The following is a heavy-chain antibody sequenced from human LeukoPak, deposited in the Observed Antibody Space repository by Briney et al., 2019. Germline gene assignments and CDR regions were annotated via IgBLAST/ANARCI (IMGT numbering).Heavy chain of an antibody. V-gene: IGHV4-34*01. J-gene: IGHJ4*02. CDR1: GRSFSGYY. Sequence: KPSETLSLTCAVYGRSFSGYYWSWIRQPPGKGLEWLGEINHSGSTNYNPSLKSRVTISVDTSKNQFSLKLSSVTAADTAVYYCARGPTTAIYSSSWYTSFYWGQGTLVTVSS. CDR2: INHSGST. CDR3: ARGPTTAIYSSSWYTSFY. D-gene: IGHD6-13*01.